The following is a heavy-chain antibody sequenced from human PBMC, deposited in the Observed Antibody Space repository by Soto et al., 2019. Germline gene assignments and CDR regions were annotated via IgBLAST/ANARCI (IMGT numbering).Heavy chain of an antibody. J-gene: IGHJ4*02. CDR1: GYTLTELS. CDR2: FDPEDGET. V-gene: IGHV1-24*01. D-gene: IGHD3-3*01. Sequence: ASVKVSCKVSGYTLTELSMHWVRQAPGKGLEWMGGFDPEDGETIYAQKFQGRVTMTEDTSTDTAYMELSSLRSEDTAVYYCATDSAMGYYDFWSGYRHFDYWGQGTLVTVSS. CDR3: ATDSAMGYYDFWSGYRHFDY.